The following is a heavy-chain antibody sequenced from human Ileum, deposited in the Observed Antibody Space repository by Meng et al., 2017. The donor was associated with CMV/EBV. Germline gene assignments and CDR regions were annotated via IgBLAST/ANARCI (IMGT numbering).Heavy chain of an antibody. V-gene: IGHV3-23*01. CDR3: AKGSDTSRPYYFDY. D-gene: IGHD3-3*01. CDR1: GFTFSRFA. CDR2: IGAGGSDT. J-gene: IGHJ4*02. Sequence: GESLKISCAASGFTFSRFAMSWVRQAPGMGLEWVSSIGAGGSDTYHADSVKGRFTISRDNSKNTLSLQMNSLRVEDTAVYYCAKGSDTSRPYYFDYWGQGTLVTVSS.